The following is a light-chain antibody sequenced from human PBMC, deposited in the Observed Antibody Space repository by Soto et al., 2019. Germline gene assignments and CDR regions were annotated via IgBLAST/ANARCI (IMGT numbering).Light chain of an antibody. CDR1: QSIRYY. V-gene: IGKV1-5*01. CDR3: QHHNSYSQT. CDR2: GAS. Sequence: DIQLTQSPPTLSASVGDRVTITCRASQSIRYYLAWYQQLPGKAPKLLIYGASSLQSGVPSRFSGSGFGTEFSLTISSRQPDDFATYFCQHHNSYSQTFGQGTKVEIK. J-gene: IGKJ1*01.